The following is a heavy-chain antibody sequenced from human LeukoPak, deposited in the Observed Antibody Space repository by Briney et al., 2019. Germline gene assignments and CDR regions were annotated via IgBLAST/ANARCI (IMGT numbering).Heavy chain of an antibody. CDR3: TLGRYSSGWFDY. V-gene: IGHV1-46*03. CDR1: GYIFTSYY. CDR2: INPNGGST. D-gene: IGHD6-19*01. Sequence: ASVKVSCKASGYIFTSYYIQWVRQAPGQGLEWMGIINPNGGSTSYAQKFQDRVIMTRDTSTNTVYMELRSLRSEDTAVYYCTLGRYSSGWFDYWGQGTLVTVSS. J-gene: IGHJ5*01.